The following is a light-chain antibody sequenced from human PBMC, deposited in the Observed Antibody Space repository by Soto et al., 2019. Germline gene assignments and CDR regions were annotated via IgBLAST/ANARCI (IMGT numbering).Light chain of an antibody. CDR2: TTN. CDR3: AAWDDSLNGHV. V-gene: IGLV1-44*01. J-gene: IGLJ1*01. Sequence: QCVLTQAPSASGAPGEGGTISCSGSSSNIGTSSVHWFQQLPGTAPKLLISTTNQRPSGVPERFSGSKSGTSASLAISGLQSEDEADYYCAAWDDSLNGHVFGTGTKVTVL. CDR1: SSNIGTSS.